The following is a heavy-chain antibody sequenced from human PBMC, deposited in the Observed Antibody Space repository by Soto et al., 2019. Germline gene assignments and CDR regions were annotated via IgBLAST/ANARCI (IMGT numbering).Heavy chain of an antibody. V-gene: IGHV3-30-3*01. J-gene: IGHJ3*02. CDR2: ISYDGSNK. D-gene: IGHD3-22*01. CDR1: GYTFTSYA. CDR3: ASYDSSSYYYPYPWEYAFLS. Sequence: SCKASGYTFTSYAMHWVRQAPGKGLEWVAVISYDGSNKYYADSVKGRFTISRDNSKNTLYLQMNSLRAEDTAVYYCASYDSSSYYYPYPWEYAFLSWSQGTMLTVSS.